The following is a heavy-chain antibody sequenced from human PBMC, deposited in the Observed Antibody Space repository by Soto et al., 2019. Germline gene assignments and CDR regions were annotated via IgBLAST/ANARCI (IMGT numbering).Heavy chain of an antibody. CDR2: IDASGNT. J-gene: IGHJ6*02. V-gene: IGHV4-4*07. CDR1: VDSITTYY. D-gene: IGHD6-13*01. Sequence: SETLSLTCTVSVDSITTYYWSWIRQPAGKGLEWIGRIDASGNTNYNPSLNSRVTMSIDTSKKQFSLKLTSVTAADTAIYYCARYSNNWFQTEGMDVWGQGATVTVSS. CDR3: ARYSNNWFQTEGMDV.